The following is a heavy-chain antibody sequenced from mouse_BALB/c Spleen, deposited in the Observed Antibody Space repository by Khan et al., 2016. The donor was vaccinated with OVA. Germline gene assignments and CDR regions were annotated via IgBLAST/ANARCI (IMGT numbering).Heavy chain of an antibody. CDR2: IWAGGST. V-gene: IGHV2-9*02. CDR1: GFSLTTYG. J-gene: IGHJ3*01. CDR3: ASAYYYGAWFAY. D-gene: IGHD1-1*01. Sequence: QVQLKESGPGLVAPSQSLSITCTVSGFSLTTYGVHWVRQPPGKGLEWLGVIWAGGSTHYNSALMSRLSISKDNSKSQAFVKMNSLQTDDTAMYYCASAYYYGAWFAYWGQGTLVTVSA.